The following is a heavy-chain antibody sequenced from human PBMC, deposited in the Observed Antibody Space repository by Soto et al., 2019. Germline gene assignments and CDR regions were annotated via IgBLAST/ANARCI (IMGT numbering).Heavy chain of an antibody. J-gene: IGHJ4*02. D-gene: IGHD2-2*01. CDR3: AHPPPFYCASVTCYEV. Sequence: GRSLRLSCEASGFTFNNYAMTWVRKAPGKGLEWVSTISGSGGSTYYADSVKGRFAISRDNSQNTVYLQMNSLRTEDTAVYYCAHPPPFYCASVTCYEVWGQGTMVTVSS. V-gene: IGHV3-23*01. CDR2: ISGSGGST. CDR1: GFTFNNYA.